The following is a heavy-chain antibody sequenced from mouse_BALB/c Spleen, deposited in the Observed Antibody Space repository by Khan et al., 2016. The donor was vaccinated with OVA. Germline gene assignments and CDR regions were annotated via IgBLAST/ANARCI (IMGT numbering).Heavy chain of an antibody. Sequence: QVQLQQSGAELAKPGASVKMSCKASGYTFTTYWMHWVKQRPGQGLEWIGYINPTSGYTDYNEKFKDRAPLSADRSSSTAYMQLSSLTSEDSAVYYCTRDRSDYWGQGTTLTVSS. CDR1: GYTFTTYW. CDR2: INPTSGYT. CDR3: TRDRSDY. J-gene: IGHJ2*01. V-gene: IGHV1-7*01.